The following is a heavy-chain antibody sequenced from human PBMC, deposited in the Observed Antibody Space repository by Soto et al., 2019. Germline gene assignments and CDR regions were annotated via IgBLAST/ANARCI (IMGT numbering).Heavy chain of an antibody. Sequence: PGGSLRLSCAASGFTFSNAWMSWVRQAPGKGLEWVGRIKSKTDGGTTDYAAPVKGRFTISGDDSKNTLYLQMNSLKTEDTAVYYCTTHLWVFFTNGVCFTSDYWGQGTLVTVS. CDR3: TTHLWVFFTNGVCFTSDY. CDR1: GFTFSNAW. V-gene: IGHV3-15*01. D-gene: IGHD2-8*01. CDR2: IKSKTDGGTT. J-gene: IGHJ4*02.